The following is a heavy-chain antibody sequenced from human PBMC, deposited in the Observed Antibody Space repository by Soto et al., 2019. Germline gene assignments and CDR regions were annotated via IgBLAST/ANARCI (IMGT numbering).Heavy chain of an antibody. CDR3: ASFNYGSGSYYTLSFDY. CDR1: GGSISSSSYY. CDR2: IYYSGST. J-gene: IGHJ4*02. V-gene: IGHV4-39*01. Sequence: QLQLQESGPGLVKPSETLSLTCTVSGGSISSSSYYWGWIRQPPGKGLEWIGSIYYSGSTYYNPSLKSRVTISVDTSKNQFSLKLSSVTAADTAVYYCASFNYGSGSYYTLSFDYWGQGTLVTVSS. D-gene: IGHD3-10*01.